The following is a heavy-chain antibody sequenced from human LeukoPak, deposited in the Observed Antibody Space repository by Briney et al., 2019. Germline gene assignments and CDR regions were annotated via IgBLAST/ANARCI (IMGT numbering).Heavy chain of an antibody. CDR3: ARAARVVVSTTDYYYGMDV. V-gene: IGHV3-23*01. Sequence: GGSLRLSCAASGFTFSSYAMSWVRQAPGEGLEWVSSITTSGGSTHYADSVKGRFTISRDNAKNTLYLQMNSLRAEDTAVYYCARAARVVVSTTDYYYGMDVWGQGTTVTVSS. CDR2: ITTSGGST. CDR1: GFTFSSYA. J-gene: IGHJ6*02. D-gene: IGHD2-15*01.